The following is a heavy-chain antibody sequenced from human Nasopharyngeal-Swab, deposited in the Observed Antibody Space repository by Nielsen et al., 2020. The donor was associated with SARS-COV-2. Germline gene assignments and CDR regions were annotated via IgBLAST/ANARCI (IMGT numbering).Heavy chain of an antibody. D-gene: IGHD1-26*01. CDR2: ISSVGNYI. Sequence: GESLKISCAASGFTFRTYTMSWVRQAPGQGLEWVSSISSVGNYIYYADSLRGRFTISRDNAKNSLYLQMNSLRADDTAVYFCARIAGRGSIYYYYMDVWGTGTTVTVSS. CDR3: ARIAGRGSIYYYYMDV. J-gene: IGHJ6*03. V-gene: IGHV3-21*01. CDR1: GFTFRTYT.